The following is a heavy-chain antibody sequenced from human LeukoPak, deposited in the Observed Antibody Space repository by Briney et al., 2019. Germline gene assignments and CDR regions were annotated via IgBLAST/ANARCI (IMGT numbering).Heavy chain of an antibody. CDR3: ALVGATDVGY. CDR1: GFTVSSNY. D-gene: IGHD1-26*01. J-gene: IGHJ4*02. V-gene: IGHV3-66*02. CDR2: IYSGGNT. Sequence: PGGSLRLPCVASGFTVSSNYMSWVRQAPGKGLEWVSVIYSGGNTYYADSVKGRFTISRDNSENTLYLQMNSLRAEDTAVYYCALVGATDVGYWGQGTLVTVSS.